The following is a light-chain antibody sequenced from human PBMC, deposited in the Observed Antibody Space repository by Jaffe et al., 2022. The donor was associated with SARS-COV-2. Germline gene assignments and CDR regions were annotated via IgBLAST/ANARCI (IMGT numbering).Light chain of an antibody. J-gene: IGKJ1*01. V-gene: IGKV1-5*03. CDR2: KAS. Sequence: DIQMTQSPSTLSAAVGDRVTITCRASQSINTWLAWYQQKPGKAPKLLIFKASSLESGVPSGFSGSGSGTEFTLTISSLQPDDVATYYCQQYNSYPGTFGQGTKVEI. CDR1: QSINTW. CDR3: QQYNSYPGT.